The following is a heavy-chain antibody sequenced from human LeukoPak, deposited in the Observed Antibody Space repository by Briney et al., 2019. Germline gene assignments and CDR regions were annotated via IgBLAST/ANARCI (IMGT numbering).Heavy chain of an antibody. CDR2: IKQDGSDK. CDR3: AKSLTGTGPTMDV. V-gene: IGHV3-7*03. J-gene: IGHJ6*02. D-gene: IGHD1-20*01. CDR1: GLTFSSYW. Sequence: GGSLRLSCAASGLTFSSYWMSWVRQAPGKGLEWVANIKQDGSDKYYVDSVKGRFTISRDNAKNSLYLQMNSLRAEDTAVYYCAKSLTGTGPTMDVWGQGTTVTVSS.